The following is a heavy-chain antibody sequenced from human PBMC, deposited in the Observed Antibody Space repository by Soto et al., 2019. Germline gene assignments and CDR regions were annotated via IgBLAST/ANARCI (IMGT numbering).Heavy chain of an antibody. J-gene: IGHJ4*02. V-gene: IGHV2-26*01. D-gene: IGHD5-12*01. Sequence: GSGPTLVNPTETLTLTCTVSGFSLNNVRVGVSWIRQPPGKALEWLAHVFSNDEKSYSTSLKNRITISRDTSKSQVVLTMTNMDPVDTATYYCARIENYGGYVLWDYSGQGTLVTVSS. CDR3: ARIENYGGYVLWDY. CDR2: VFSNDEK. CDR1: GFSLNNVRVG.